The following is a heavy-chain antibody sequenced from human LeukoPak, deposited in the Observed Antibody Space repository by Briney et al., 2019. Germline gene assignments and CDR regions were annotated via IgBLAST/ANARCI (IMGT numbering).Heavy chain of an antibody. V-gene: IGHV4-39*07. CDR1: GGFISSSSYY. D-gene: IGHD3-10*01. CDR2: IYYSGNT. J-gene: IGHJ4*02. Sequence: SSETLSLTCIVSGGFISSSSYYWGWIRQPPGKGLEWIGNIYYSGNTYYNPSRKSRVTISVDTSKNQFSLKLSSVTAADTAVYYCARKWFLYGSGSYSYWGQGTLVTVSS. CDR3: ARKWFLYGSGSYSY.